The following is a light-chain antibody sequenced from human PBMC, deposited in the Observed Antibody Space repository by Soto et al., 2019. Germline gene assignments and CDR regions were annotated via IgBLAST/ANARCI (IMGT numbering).Light chain of an antibody. CDR1: QSISTW. V-gene: IGKV1-5*03. J-gene: IGKJ1*01. Sequence: DIQMTQSPSTLSASVGDRVTITCRASQSISTWLAWYQQRAGTAPKLLIYKASNLESGVPSRFSGSGSGTDFTLTISSLQPDDFATYYCQQYNSYSWAFGQGTKVEIK. CDR3: QQYNSYSWA. CDR2: KAS.